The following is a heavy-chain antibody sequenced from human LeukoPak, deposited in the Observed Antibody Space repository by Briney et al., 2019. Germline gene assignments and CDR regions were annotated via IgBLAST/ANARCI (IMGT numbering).Heavy chain of an antibody. D-gene: IGHD5-12*01. CDR1: GFTFSSYG. CDR3: ATDRRGYSGYELYYYYGMDV. CDR2: IWYDGSNK. J-gene: IGHJ6*02. V-gene: IGHV3-33*01. Sequence: PGRSLRLSCAAAGFTFSSYGMHWVRQAPGKGLEWVAAIWYDGSNKYYADSVKGRFTISRDNSKNTLYLQMNRLRAEDTAVYYCATDRRGYSGYELYYYYGMDVWGQGTTVTVSS.